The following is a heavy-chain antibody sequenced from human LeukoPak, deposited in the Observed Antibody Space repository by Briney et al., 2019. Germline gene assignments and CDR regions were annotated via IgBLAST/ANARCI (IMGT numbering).Heavy chain of an antibody. V-gene: IGHV1-2*02. CDR2: INPNSGGT. CDR3: ARLQFWSGYYSYFDY. CDR1: GYTFTGYY. D-gene: IGHD3-3*01. Sequence: ASVKVSCKASGYTFTGYYMHWVRQAPGQGLEWMGWINPNSGGTNYAQKFQGRVTMTRDTSISTAYMELSRLRSDDTAVYYCARLQFWSGYYSYFDYWGQGTLVTVSS. J-gene: IGHJ4*02.